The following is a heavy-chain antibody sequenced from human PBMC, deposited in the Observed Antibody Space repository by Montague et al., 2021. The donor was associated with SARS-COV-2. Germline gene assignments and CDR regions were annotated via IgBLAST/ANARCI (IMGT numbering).Heavy chain of an antibody. D-gene: IGHD4-23*01. CDR3: ARRHHDYGGNRPFYFFDY. J-gene: IGHJ4*02. CDR2: LFYSGSS. Sequence: SETLSLTCTVAGGSISSSNYYWGWIRQPPGKGLEWIGSLFYSGSSFYNPSLKSRVTISVDTSKNQFSLRLSSVAAADTAVYYCARRHHDYGGNRPFYFFDYWGQGSLVTVSS. CDR1: GGSISSSNYY. V-gene: IGHV4-39*07.